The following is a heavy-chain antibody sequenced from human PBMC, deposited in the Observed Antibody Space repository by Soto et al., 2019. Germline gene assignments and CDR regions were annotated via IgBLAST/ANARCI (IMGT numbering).Heavy chain of an antibody. D-gene: IGHD3-10*01. V-gene: IGHV3-9*01. Sequence: VQLVESGGGLVQPGRSLRLSCAASGFTFDDYAMHWVRQAPGKGLEWVSGISWNSGSIGYADSVKGRFTISRDNAKNSLYLQMNSLRAEDTALYYCAKSPTMVRGVIGYFDYWGQGTLVTVSS. CDR1: GFTFDDYA. J-gene: IGHJ4*02. CDR2: ISWNSGSI. CDR3: AKSPTMVRGVIGYFDY.